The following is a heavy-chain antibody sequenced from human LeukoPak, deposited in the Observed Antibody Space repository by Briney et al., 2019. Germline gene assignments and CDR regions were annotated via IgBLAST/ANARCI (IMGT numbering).Heavy chain of an antibody. Sequence: GGSLRLSCAASGFTFSSYSMNWVRQAPGKGLEWVSSISSSSSYIYYADSVKGRFTISRDNAKNSLYLQMNNLRAEDTAVYYCARESGERFLEWLSEYYFDYWGQGTLVTVSS. D-gene: IGHD3-3*01. CDR1: GFTFSSYS. CDR3: ARESGERFLEWLSEYYFDY. J-gene: IGHJ4*02. CDR2: ISSSSSYI. V-gene: IGHV3-21*01.